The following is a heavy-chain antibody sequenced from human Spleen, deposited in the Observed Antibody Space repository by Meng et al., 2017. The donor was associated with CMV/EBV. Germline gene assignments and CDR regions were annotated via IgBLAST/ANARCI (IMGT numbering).Heavy chain of an antibody. V-gene: IGHV3-74*01. D-gene: IGHD7-27*01. CDR2: MDSSVSTT. CDR1: GVNFSRYW. Sequence: CPPSGVNFSRYWMHWVRQAPVKGLVWVSRMDSSVSTTNYAGSVRRRFTISRDNAKNTVYLQMNSLRAEDSAVYYCARPILGADGFDIWGQGTMVTVSS. CDR3: ARPILGADGFDI. J-gene: IGHJ3*02.